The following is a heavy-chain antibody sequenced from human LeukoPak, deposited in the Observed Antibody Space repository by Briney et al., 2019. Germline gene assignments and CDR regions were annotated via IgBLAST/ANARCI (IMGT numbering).Heavy chain of an antibody. CDR1: GGTFSSYA. CDR3: ARAPHYYDSSGYYGEY. J-gene: IGHJ4*02. Sequence: PVKVSCKASGGTFSSYAISWVRQAPGQGLEWMGGIIPIFGTANYAQKFQGRVTITADESTSTAYMELSSLRSEDTAVHYCARAPHYYDSSGYYGEYWGQGTLVTVSS. CDR2: IIPIFGTA. D-gene: IGHD3-22*01. V-gene: IGHV1-69*13.